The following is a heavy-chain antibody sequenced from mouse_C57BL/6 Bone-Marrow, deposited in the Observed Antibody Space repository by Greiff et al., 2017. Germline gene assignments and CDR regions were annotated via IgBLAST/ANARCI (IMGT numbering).Heavy chain of an antibody. J-gene: IGHJ3*01. V-gene: IGHV14-4*01. CDR2: IDPENGDT. Sequence: EVQLQQSGAELVRPGASVKLSCTASGFNIKDDYMHWVKQRPEQGLEWIGWIDPENGDTEYASKFQGKATITADTSSNTAYLQLRSLTSEDTAVYYCTPKGLFYDVYYPFAYWGQGTLVTVSA. D-gene: IGHD2-3*01. CDR3: TPKGLFYDVYYPFAY. CDR1: GFNIKDDY.